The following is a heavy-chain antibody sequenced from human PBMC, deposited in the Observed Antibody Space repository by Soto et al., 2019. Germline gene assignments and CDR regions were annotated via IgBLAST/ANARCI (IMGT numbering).Heavy chain of an antibody. CDR1: GGTFSSYA. CDR3: ARSQGSSTSLEIYYYYYYGMDV. Sequence: QVQLVQSGAEVKKPESSVKVSCKASGGTFSSYAISWVRQAPGQGLEWMGGIIPISDTANYAQKFQGRVTITADASKSTAYMELSSLRSEDTAVYYCARSQGSSTSLEIYYYYYYGMDVWGQGTTVTVSS. D-gene: IGHD2-2*01. J-gene: IGHJ6*02. V-gene: IGHV1-69*01. CDR2: IIPISDTA.